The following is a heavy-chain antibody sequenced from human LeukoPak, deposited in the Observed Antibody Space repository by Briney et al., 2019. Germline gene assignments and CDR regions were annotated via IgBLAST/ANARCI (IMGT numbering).Heavy chain of an antibody. Sequence: GASVNVSFKSSVYTFTNFHINWVRQATGQGLEWMGWMNPNNGDSGYAQKFQGRVTITRDTSKSTSYMELRSLRSEDTAVYFCARTTSFTASGYDYWGQGTLVTVSS. V-gene: IGHV1-8*03. CDR2: MNPNNGDS. J-gene: IGHJ4*02. CDR1: VYTFTNFH. CDR3: ARTTSFTASGYDY. D-gene: IGHD6-25*01.